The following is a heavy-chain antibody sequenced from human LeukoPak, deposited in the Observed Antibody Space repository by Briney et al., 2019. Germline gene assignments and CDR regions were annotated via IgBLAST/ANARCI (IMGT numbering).Heavy chain of an antibody. CDR1: GGSISNSPSF. Sequence: PSETLSLTCTVSGGSISNSPSFWGWVRQPPGTGLEWIGTISYNGITYYSPSLKSRVTVSVDTPSNQFSLRLTSVTAADTAVYYCARGIPGIVVVVAATPTVYFDYWGQGTLVTVSS. V-gene: IGHV4-39*01. D-gene: IGHD2-15*01. CDR3: ARGIPGIVVVVAATPTVYFDY. CDR2: ISYNGIT. J-gene: IGHJ4*02.